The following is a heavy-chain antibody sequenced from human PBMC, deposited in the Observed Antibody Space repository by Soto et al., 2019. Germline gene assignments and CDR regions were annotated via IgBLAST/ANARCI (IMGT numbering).Heavy chain of an antibody. Sequence: GGSLRLSCAASGFTFSDFWMSWVRQAPGKGLELVANIKEDGSDKNHVDSVKGRFTISRDNAKNLVYLQMNNLRVEDTAVYYCARGGWLAYWGQGTQVTVSS. J-gene: IGHJ4*02. CDR1: GFTFSDFW. CDR2: IKEDGSDK. CDR3: ARGGWLAY. V-gene: IGHV3-7*05.